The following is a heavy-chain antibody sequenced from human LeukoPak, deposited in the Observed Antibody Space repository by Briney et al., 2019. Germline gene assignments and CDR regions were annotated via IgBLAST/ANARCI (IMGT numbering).Heavy chain of an antibody. V-gene: IGHV3-33*05. CDR1: GFTFSSYG. CDR2: ISYDGSNK. D-gene: IGHD3-22*01. J-gene: IGHJ4*02. CDR3: ARDSYGNSGYYYVSDY. Sequence: GGSLRLSCAASGFTFSSYGMHWVRQAPGKGLEWVAVISYDGSNKYYTDSVKGRFTISRDNSKNTLYLQMNSLRDEDTAVYYCARDSYGNSGYYYVSDYWGQGTLVTSST.